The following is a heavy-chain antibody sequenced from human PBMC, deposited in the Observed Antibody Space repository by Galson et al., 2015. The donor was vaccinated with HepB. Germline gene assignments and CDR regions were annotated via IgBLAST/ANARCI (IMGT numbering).Heavy chain of an antibody. CDR2: IGDRGTTI. V-gene: IGHV3-48*02. CDR3: AREWGYCSGDSCSLDF. D-gene: IGHD2-8*02. CDR1: GFTFSSYG. Sequence: SLRLSCAASGFTFSSYGMHWVRQAPGKGLEWISYIGDRGTTIYYADSVKGRFTVSRDNAKKSLFLQMDSLRDDDTALYYCAREWGYCSGDSCSLDFWGQGTLVTVSS. J-gene: IGHJ4*02.